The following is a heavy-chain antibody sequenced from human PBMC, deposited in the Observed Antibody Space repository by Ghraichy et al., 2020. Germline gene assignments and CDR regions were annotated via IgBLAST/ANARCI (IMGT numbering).Heavy chain of an antibody. J-gene: IGHJ6*03. V-gene: IGHV4-31*01. CDR1: GGSISSGGYY. CDR3: ARIRPTVSQYYYYYYMDV. D-gene: IGHD4-17*01. CDR2: IYYSGST. Sequence: SETLSLTCTVSGGSISSGGYYWSWIRQHPGKGLEWIGYIYYSGSTYYNPSLKSLVTISVDTSKNQFSLKLSSVTAADTAVYYCARIRPTVSQYYYYYYMDVWGKGTTVTVSS.